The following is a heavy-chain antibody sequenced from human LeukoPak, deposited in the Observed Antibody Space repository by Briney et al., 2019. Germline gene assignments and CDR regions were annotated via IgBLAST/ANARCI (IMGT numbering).Heavy chain of an antibody. CDR1: GGSISSYY. J-gene: IGHJ6*02. CDR2: IYYSGST. D-gene: IGHD1-26*01. Sequence: PSETLSLTCTVSGGSISSYYWSWIRQPPGKGLEWIGNIYYSGSTNYNPSLKSRVTISVDTSKNQFSLKLSSVTAADTAVYYCARGSLGPKNYYYYGMDVWGQGTTVTVSS. V-gene: IGHV4-59*08. CDR3: ARGSLGPKNYYYYGMDV.